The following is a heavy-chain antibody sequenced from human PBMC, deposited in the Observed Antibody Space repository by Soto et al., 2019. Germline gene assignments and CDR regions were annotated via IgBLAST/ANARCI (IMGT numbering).Heavy chain of an antibody. CDR1: GYSFTSYW. CDR2: IYPGDSDT. V-gene: IGHV5-51*01. D-gene: IGHD2-2*02. CDR3: ARLFLFGGDIVVLPAAIPYYYMDV. Sequence: GESLKISCKGSGYSFTSYWIGWVRQMPGKGLEWMGIIYPGDSDTRYNPSFQGQVTISADKSISTAYLQWSSLKASDTAMYYCARLFLFGGDIVVLPAAIPYYYMDVWGKGTTFTVSS. J-gene: IGHJ6*03.